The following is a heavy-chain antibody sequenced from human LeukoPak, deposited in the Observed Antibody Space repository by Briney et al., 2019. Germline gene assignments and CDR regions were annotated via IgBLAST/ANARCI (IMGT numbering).Heavy chain of an antibody. CDR1: GFTFSLYA. V-gene: IGHV3-23*01. D-gene: IGHD3-16*01. CDR2: IGNTGVYT. Sequence: PGASLRPSCATSGFTFSLYALNWVRQAPGKGLEWVSGIGNTGVYTYYSDSVKGRFTISRDNSKNTLYLQMSSLRPEDTAIYYCARRRLGLDYWGQGALVTVSA. J-gene: IGHJ4*02. CDR3: ARRRLGLDY.